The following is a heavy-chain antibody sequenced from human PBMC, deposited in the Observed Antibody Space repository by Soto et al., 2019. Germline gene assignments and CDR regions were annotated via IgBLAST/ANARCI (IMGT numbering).Heavy chain of an antibody. CDR3: ARGATSPRRYYGSGTVSGAFDI. D-gene: IGHD3-10*01. J-gene: IGHJ3*02. Sequence: ASVKVSCKASGYTFTGYYMHWVRQAPGQGLEWMGWINPNSGGTNYAQKFQGWVTMTRDTSISTAYMELSRLRSDDTAVYYCARGATSPRRYYGSGTVSGAFDIWGQGTMVTVSS. CDR2: INPNSGGT. V-gene: IGHV1-2*04. CDR1: GYTFTGYY.